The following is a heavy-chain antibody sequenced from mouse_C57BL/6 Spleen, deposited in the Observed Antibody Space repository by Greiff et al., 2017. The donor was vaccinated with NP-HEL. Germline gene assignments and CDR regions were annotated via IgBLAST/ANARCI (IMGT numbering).Heavy chain of an antibody. D-gene: IGHD1-1*01. CDR1: GYTFTSYW. V-gene: IGHV1-61*01. CDR3: ARHYGSSWGFAY. CDR2: IYPSDSES. Sequence: QVQLQQPGAELVRPWSSVKLSCKASGYTFTSYWLAWVKPRPGQGLEWIGNIYPSDSESHYNQKFKDKATLTVDKSSSTASMPLSSLTSEDSAVYYCARHYGSSWGFAYWGQGTLVTVSA. J-gene: IGHJ3*01.